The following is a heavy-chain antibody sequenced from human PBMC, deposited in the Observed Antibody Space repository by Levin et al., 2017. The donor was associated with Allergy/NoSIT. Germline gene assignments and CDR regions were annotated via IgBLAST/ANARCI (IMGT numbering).Heavy chain of an antibody. Sequence: QSGESLKISCVGSEFTFGSYTMTWVRQAPGKGLEWVSLISSSGSITYYADSVKGRFTISRDNSKNTLYLQMNSLRVDDTAVYYCAKGDLVGTTTKWFDPWGQGTLVTVSS. CDR3: AKGDLVGTTTKWFDP. V-gene: IGHV3-23*01. D-gene: IGHD1-26*01. CDR2: ISSSGSIT. J-gene: IGHJ5*02. CDR1: EFTFGSYT.